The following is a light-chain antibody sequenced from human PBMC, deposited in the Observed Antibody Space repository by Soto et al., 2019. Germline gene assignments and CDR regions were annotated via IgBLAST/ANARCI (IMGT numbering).Light chain of an antibody. CDR3: QHQG. V-gene: IGKV2-28*01. J-gene: IGKJ1*01. CDR1: QSLLDSKGYNL. Sequence: DIVMTQSPLSLTVTPGEPASISCRSSQSLLDSKGYNLLDWYLQKPGQPPKVLIYWASTRESGVPDRFSGSGSGTDFTLTISGLQPDDFATYYCQHQGFGQGTKVDIK. CDR2: WAS.